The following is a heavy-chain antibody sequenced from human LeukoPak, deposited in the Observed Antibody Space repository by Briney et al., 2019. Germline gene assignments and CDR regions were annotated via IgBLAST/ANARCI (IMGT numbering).Heavy chain of an antibody. J-gene: IGHJ4*02. D-gene: IGHD5-12*01. CDR3: AKRIVATGWLYYFDY. CDR2: ISSLSGTI. V-gene: IGHV3-48*01. CDR1: GFTFSSYS. Sequence: GWSLRLSCAASGFTFSSYSMNWVRQAPGEGLEWVSYISSLSGTIYYADSVKGRFTISRDNAKNSLYLQMDSLRAEDTAVYYCAKRIVATGWLYYFDYWGQGTLVTVSS.